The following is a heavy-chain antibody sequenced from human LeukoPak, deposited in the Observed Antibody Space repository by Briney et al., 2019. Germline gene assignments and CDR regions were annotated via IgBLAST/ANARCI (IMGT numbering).Heavy chain of an antibody. CDR2: IYPGDSDT. CDR3: VKHMREELAPYRSTSDYPYYYMAV. V-gene: IGHV5-51*01. Sequence: GESLKISCKGSGYSFTSYWIGWVRQMPGKGLEWTGIIYPGDSDTKYSPSFQGQVTISVDKSTSSAYLQWSSLKASDTAIYYCVKHMREELAPYRSTSDYPYYYMAVWGKGTTVTVSS. J-gene: IGHJ6*03. D-gene: IGHD2-2*01. CDR1: GYSFTSYW.